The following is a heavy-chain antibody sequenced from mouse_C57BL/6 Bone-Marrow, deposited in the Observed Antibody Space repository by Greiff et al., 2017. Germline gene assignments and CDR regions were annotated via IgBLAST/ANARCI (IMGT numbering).Heavy chain of an antibody. J-gene: IGHJ1*03. CDR2: ISSGSSTI. V-gene: IGHV5-17*01. D-gene: IGHD1-1*01. CDR1: GFTFSDYG. CDR3: AYYGSSHWYFDV. Sequence: EVKLVESGGGLVKPGGSLKLSCAASGFTFSDYGMHWVRQAPEKGLEWVAYISSGSSTIYYADTVKGRFTISRDNAKNTLFLQMTSLRSEDTAMYYCAYYGSSHWYFDVWGTGTTVTVSS.